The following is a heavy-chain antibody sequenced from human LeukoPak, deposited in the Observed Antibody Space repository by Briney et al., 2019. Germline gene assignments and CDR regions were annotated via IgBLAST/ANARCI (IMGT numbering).Heavy chain of an antibody. CDR2: IYPGDSDT. CDR3: ARLGIQLWLGDY. CDR1: SYSITSYW. V-gene: IGHV5-51*01. D-gene: IGHD5-18*01. J-gene: IGHJ4*02. Sequence: GESPKIPSRASSYSITSYWIGSVLHKPRKNLQEMGIIYPGDSDTRYSPSFQGQVTISADKSISTAYLQWSSLKASDTAMYYCARLGIQLWLGDYWGQGTLVTVSS.